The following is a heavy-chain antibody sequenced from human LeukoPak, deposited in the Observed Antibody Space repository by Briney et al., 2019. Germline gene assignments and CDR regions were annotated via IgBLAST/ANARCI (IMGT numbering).Heavy chain of an antibody. J-gene: IGHJ4*02. CDR1: GFTFSGYS. CDR3: AIYDGSGSYFDY. CDR2: ISTSSSTI. V-gene: IGHV3-48*01. D-gene: IGHD3-22*01. Sequence: PGGSLRLSCAASGFTFSGYSMNWVRQAPGKGLEWAAYISTSSSTIYYAYSVKGRFTISRDNAKNSLYLQMNSLRAEDTAVYYCAIYDGSGSYFDYWGQGTLVTVSS.